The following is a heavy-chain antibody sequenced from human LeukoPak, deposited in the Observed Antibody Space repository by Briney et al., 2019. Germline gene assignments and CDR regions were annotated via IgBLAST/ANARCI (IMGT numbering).Heavy chain of an antibody. CDR3: ARAAYYDSSGYLDY. J-gene: IGHJ4*02. Sequence: PSETLSLTCTVSGGSISSHYWSWIRQPPGKGLEWIGYIYYSGSTNYNPSLESRVTISVDTSKNQFSLKLSSVTAADTAVYYCARAAYYDSSGYLDYWGQGTLVTVSS. D-gene: IGHD3-22*01. CDR2: IYYSGST. CDR1: GGSISSHY. V-gene: IGHV4-59*11.